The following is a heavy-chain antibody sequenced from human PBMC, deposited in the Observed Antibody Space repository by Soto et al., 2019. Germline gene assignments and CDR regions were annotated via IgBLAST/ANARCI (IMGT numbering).Heavy chain of an antibody. D-gene: IGHD2-21*01. CDR3: ARLRIATNNYKWFDP. CDR1: GAALNSGNYY. J-gene: IGHJ5*02. V-gene: IGHV4-31*03. CDR2: IYATGAV. Sequence: SETLSLTCSVSGAALNSGNYYWSWIRQVPGKGLEWIGHIYATGAVDYNPSLRDRITISQDTSERQFSLNLRLVTAADTAVYYCARLRIATNNYKWFDPWGQGTLVTVSS.